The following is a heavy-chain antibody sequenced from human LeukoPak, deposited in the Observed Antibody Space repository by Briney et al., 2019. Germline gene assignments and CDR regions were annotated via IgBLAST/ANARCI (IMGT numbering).Heavy chain of an antibody. V-gene: IGHV3-48*03. J-gene: IGHJ4*02. CDR1: GFTFSSYG. D-gene: IGHD5-12*01. CDR2: ISRSGSTI. CDR3: ARPYTAYAFDY. Sequence: GGSLRLSCAASGFTFSSYGMNWVRQAPGKGLEWVSYISRSGSTIFYADSVKGRFTISRDNAKNSLYPQMNSLRAEDTAVYYCARPYTAYAFDYWGQGTLVTVSS.